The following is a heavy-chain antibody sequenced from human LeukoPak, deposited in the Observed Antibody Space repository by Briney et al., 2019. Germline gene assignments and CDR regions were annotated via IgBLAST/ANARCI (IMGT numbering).Heavy chain of an antibody. CDR3: ARALSNLCLYYFDY. Sequence: ASVKVSCKASGYTFTGYYIHWVRQAPGQGLEWMGWINPNSGGTNYAQRFEGRVTVTRDTSISTAYMELSRLRSDDTAVYYCARALSNLCLYYFDYWGQGALVTVSS. V-gene: IGHV1-2*02. CDR1: GYTFTGYY. J-gene: IGHJ4*02. CDR2: INPNSGGT. D-gene: IGHD4-11*01.